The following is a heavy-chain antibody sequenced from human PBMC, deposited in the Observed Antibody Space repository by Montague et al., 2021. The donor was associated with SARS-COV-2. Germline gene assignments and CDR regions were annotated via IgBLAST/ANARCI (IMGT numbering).Heavy chain of an antibody. D-gene: IGHD5-24*01. CDR3: ARVTRAVQITPGFRY. CDR1: GGSFHIFS. V-gene: IGHV4-34*01. CDR2: VDHSGNT. J-gene: IGHJ4*02. Sequence: SETLSLTCAVYGGSFHIFSWGWIRQSPGKGLEWIGEVDHSGNTKYNPSLKSRVTISVDTSKNQFSLNLTSVTAADTAIYYCARVTRAVQITPGFRYWGQGTQVAVSS.